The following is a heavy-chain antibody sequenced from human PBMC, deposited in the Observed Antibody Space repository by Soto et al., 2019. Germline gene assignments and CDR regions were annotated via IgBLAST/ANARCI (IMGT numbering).Heavy chain of an antibody. D-gene: IGHD2-2*01. V-gene: IGHV4-34*01. J-gene: IGHJ4*02. CDR1: GGSFSGYY. Sequence: SETLSLTCAVSGGSFSGYYWGWVRQPPGKGLEWIGDINETGGSNYNPPLKSRVMISVDTAKTQFSLNVTSVTAADTAVYYCAREVGYYSATRRNLYFDYWGPGTLVTVSS. CDR3: AREVGYYSATRRNLYFDY. CDR2: INETGGS.